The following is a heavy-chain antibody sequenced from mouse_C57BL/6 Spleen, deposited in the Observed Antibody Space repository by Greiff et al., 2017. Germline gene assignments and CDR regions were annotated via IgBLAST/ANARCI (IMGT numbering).Heavy chain of an antibody. CDR3: ARLFYYDYDGAY. V-gene: IGHV1-81*01. D-gene: IGHD2-4*01. CDR1: GYTFTSYG. Sequence: QVQLKESGAELARPGASVKLSCKASGYTFTSYGISWVKQRTGQGLEWIGEIYPRSGNTYYNEKFKGKATLTADKSSSTAYMELRSLTSEDSAVYFCARLFYYDYDGAYWGQGTLVTVSA. CDR2: IYPRSGNT. J-gene: IGHJ3*01.